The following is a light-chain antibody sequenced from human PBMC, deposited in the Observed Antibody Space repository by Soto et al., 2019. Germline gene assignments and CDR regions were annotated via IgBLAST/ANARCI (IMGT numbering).Light chain of an antibody. Sequence: EIVLTQSPATLSLSPGERATLSFRASQSVSSYLAWYQQKPGQAPRLLIHDASNRATGIPARFSGSGSGTDFTLTISSLEPEDFAVYYCQQRSNWPPSWTFGQGTKVDIK. CDR1: QSVSSY. CDR3: QQRSNWPPSWT. CDR2: DAS. J-gene: IGKJ1*01. V-gene: IGKV3-11*01.